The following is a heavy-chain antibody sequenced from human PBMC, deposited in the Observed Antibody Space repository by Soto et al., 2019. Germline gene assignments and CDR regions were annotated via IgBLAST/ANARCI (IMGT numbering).Heavy chain of an antibody. Sequence: VQLVESGGGLVQPGGSLRLSCAASGFTSSSYWIHWVRQAPGKGLVWVSRISNDGSSTNYADSVKGGFTISRNNAKNTVYLQMNSLRAEDTAVYYCARDTYYYDSSDHFSADAFDIWGQGTMVTVSS. D-gene: IGHD3-22*01. CDR1: GFTSSSYW. CDR3: ARDTYYYDSSDHFSADAFDI. J-gene: IGHJ3*02. CDR2: ISNDGSST. V-gene: IGHV3-74*01.